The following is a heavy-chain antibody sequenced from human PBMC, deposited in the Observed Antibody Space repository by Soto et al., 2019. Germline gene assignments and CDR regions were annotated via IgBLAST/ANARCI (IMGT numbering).Heavy chain of an antibody. Sequence: QVQLQESGPGLVKPSETLSLTCTVSGGSISSYYWSCIRQPPGKGLEWIGYIYYSGSTNYNPSLKSRVTISVDTSKNQLSLKLSSVTAADTAVYYCARRYGYYFDYWGQGTLVTVSS. J-gene: IGHJ4*02. CDR2: IYYSGST. D-gene: IGHD4-17*01. V-gene: IGHV4-59*08. CDR3: ARRYGYYFDY. CDR1: GGSISSYY.